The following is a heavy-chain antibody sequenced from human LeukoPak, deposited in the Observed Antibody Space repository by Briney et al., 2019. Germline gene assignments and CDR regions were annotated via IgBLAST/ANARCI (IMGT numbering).Heavy chain of an antibody. Sequence: ASVKVSCKASGYTFTSYYMHWVRQAPGQGLEWMGIINPSGGSTSYAQKFQGRVTMTRDTSTSTVYTELSSLRSEDTAVYYCARALYGQLTFDYWGQGTLVTVSS. D-gene: IGHD2-2*02. J-gene: IGHJ4*02. CDR1: GYTFTSYY. V-gene: IGHV1-46*01. CDR3: ARALYGQLTFDY. CDR2: INPSGGST.